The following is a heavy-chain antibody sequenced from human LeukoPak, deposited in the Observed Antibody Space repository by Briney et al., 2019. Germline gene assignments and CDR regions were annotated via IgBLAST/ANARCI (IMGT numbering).Heavy chain of an antibody. V-gene: IGHV3-23*01. J-gene: IGHJ4*02. CDR1: GFTFSNAY. CDR2: ITDAVGST. D-gene: IGHD6-25*01. CDR3: AKEIFSGLLYIDY. Sequence: GGPLRLSCAASGFTFSNAYMNWVRQAPGKGLEWVSAITDAVGSTHYADSVKGRFTISSDNSKNTVYLQMNSLRPEDMAVYYCAKEIFSGLLYIDYWGQGTLVTVSS.